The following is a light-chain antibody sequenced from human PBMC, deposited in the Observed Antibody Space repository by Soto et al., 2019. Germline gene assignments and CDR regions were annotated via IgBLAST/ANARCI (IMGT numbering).Light chain of an antibody. CDR1: SSDVGGHNY. Sequence: QSVLTQPASVSGPPGQSITISCTGTSSDVGGHNYVSWYQQHPGKAPKLMIYDVTNRPSGLSNRFSGSKSGNTASLTISGLQAEDEADYYCSSYTSSSTVVFGGGTKLTVL. CDR2: DVT. CDR3: SSYTSSSTVV. V-gene: IGLV2-14*01. J-gene: IGLJ2*01.